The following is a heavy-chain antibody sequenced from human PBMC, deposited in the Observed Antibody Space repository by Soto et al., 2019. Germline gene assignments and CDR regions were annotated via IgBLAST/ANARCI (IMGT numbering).Heavy chain of an antibody. CDR2: IIPIFGTA. J-gene: IGHJ4*02. V-gene: IGHV1-69*13. D-gene: IGHD6-6*01. CDR3: AREPWRHPAIAARPREFYY. CDR1: GGTFSSYA. Sequence: SVKVSCKASGGTFSSYAISWVRQAPGQGLEWMGGIIPIFGTANYAQKFQGRVTITADESTSTAYMELSSLRSEDTAVYYCAREPWRHPAIAARPREFYYWGQGTLVTVSS.